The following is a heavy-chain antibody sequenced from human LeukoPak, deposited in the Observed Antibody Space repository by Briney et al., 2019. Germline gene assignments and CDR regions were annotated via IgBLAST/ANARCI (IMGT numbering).Heavy chain of an antibody. Sequence: PSETLSFTCTVSGGSISSYYWSWIRQPPGKGLEWIGYIYYSGSTNYNPSLKSRVTISVDTSKNQFSLKLSSVTAADTAVYYCARSDRSSWSPFDYWGQGTLVTVSS. V-gene: IGHV4-59*01. D-gene: IGHD6-13*01. CDR1: GGSISSYY. J-gene: IGHJ4*02. CDR3: ARSDRSSWSPFDY. CDR2: IYYSGST.